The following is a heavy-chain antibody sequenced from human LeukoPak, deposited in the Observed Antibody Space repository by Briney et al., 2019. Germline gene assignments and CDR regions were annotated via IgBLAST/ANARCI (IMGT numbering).Heavy chain of an antibody. D-gene: IGHD3-22*01. CDR1: GFTFSSYA. Sequence: GGSLRLSCAASGFTFSSYAMSWVRQAPGKGLEWVSAISGSGGSTYYADSVKGRFTISRDNSKNTLYLQMNSLRAEDTAVYYCAKLLRIVVAITPLGYWGQGTLVTVSS. CDR2: ISGSGGST. J-gene: IGHJ4*02. CDR3: AKLLRIVVAITPLGY. V-gene: IGHV3-23*01.